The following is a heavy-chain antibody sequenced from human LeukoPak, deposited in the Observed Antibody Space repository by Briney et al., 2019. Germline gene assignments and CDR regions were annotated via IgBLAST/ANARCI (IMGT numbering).Heavy chain of an antibody. CDR3: ARHSGYCSGGSCYGVDY. CDR1: GGSISSYY. V-gene: IGHV4-59*08. CDR2: TYYSGST. J-gene: IGHJ4*02. Sequence: SETLSLTCTVSGGSISSYYWSWIRQPPGKGLEWIGYTYYSGSTNYNPSLKSRVTISVDTSKNQFSLKLSSVTAADTAVYYCARHSGYCSGGSCYGVDYWGQGTLVTVSS. D-gene: IGHD2-15*01.